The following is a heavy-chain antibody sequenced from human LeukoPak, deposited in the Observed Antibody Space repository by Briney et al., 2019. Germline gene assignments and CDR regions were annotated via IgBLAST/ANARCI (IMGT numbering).Heavy chain of an antibody. CDR3: AKRSVVADIYFDS. CDR1: GFSFNTYA. J-gene: IGHJ4*02. D-gene: IGHD2-15*01. CDR2: ITGSGDDT. V-gene: IGHV3-23*01. Sequence: GGSLRLSCAASGFSFNTYAMNWVRQAPGKGLEWVSTITGSGDDTYYADSARGRFTISRDNSKNTLYLQMNTLRVEDTAVYYCAKRSVVADIYFDSWGQGTLATVSS.